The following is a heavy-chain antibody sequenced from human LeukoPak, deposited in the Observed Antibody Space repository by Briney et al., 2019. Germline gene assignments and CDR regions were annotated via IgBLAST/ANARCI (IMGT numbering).Heavy chain of an antibody. D-gene: IGHD6-19*01. CDR1: GYTFTSYG. V-gene: IGHV1-18*01. Sequence: ASVKVSCKASGYTFTSYGISWVRQAPGQGLEWMGWISAYNGNTNYAQKLQGRVTMTTDTSTRTAYMELRSLRSDDTAVYYCARCIAVVPVWAFDIWGQGTMVTVSS. CDR3: ARCIAVVPVWAFDI. J-gene: IGHJ3*02. CDR2: ISAYNGNT.